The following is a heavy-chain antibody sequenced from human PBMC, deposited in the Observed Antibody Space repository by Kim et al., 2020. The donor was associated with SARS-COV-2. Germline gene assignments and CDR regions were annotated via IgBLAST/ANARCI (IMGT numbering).Heavy chain of an antibody. CDR3: ARGGRYCASANCYPKWLDP. V-gene: IGHV4-59*08. D-gene: IGHD2-2*01. CDR2: VYYSGGT. J-gene: IGHJ5*02. CDR1: GGSISTDY. Sequence: SETLSLTCTVSGGSISTDYWCWIRQPPRKGLEWIGGVYYSGGTNYNPSLNSRVTISVDTSKNQFSLRLSSVTAAETAVYYCARGGRYCASANCYPKWLDPWGQGTLVTVSS.